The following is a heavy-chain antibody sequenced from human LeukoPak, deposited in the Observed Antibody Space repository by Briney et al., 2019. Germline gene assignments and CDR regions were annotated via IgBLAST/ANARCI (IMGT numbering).Heavy chain of an antibody. CDR3: ARLGGSSWQPYNWFDP. Sequence: SETLSLTCTVSGASITSHYWDWIRQPPGKGLEWIGYIYSSGNTNYNPSLKSRVTMSVDTSKNQFSLKLSSVTAADTAVYYCARLGGSSWQPYNWFDPWGQGTLVTVSS. J-gene: IGHJ5*02. D-gene: IGHD6-13*01. CDR2: IYSSGNT. V-gene: IGHV4-4*09. CDR1: GASITSHY.